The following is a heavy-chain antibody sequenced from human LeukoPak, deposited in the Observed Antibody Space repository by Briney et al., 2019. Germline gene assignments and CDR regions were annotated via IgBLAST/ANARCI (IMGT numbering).Heavy chain of an antibody. D-gene: IGHD3-22*01. J-gene: IGHJ4*02. Sequence: ASVKVSCKASGYTFTSYYMHWVRQAPGQGLEWMGWISAYNGNTNYAQKLQGRVTMTTDTSTSTAYMELRSLRSDDTAVYYCARDFTMIVVVPYYWGQGTLVTVSS. CDR3: ARDFTMIVVVPYY. V-gene: IGHV1-18*04. CDR2: ISAYNGNT. CDR1: GYTFTSYY.